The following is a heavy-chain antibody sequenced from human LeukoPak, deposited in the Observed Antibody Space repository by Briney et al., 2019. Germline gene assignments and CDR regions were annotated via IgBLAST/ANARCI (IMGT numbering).Heavy chain of an antibody. CDR3: ARDRGWVYFDY. CDR1: GFTFSSYS. J-gene: IGHJ4*02. Sequence: PGGSLRLSCVASGFTFSSYSMNWVRQAPGKGLEWVSYISSSSSTIYYADSVKGRFTISRDNAKNSLYLQMNSLRAEDTAVYYCARDRGWVYFDYWGQGTLVTVSS. CDR2: ISSSSSTI. D-gene: IGHD2-8*01. V-gene: IGHV3-48*01.